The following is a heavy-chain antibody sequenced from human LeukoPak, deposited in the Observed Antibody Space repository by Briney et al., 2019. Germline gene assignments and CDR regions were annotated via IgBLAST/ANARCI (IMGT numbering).Heavy chain of an antibody. Sequence: SETLSLTCAVSGYSISSDYYWGWIRQPPGKGLEWIGSIYHSGSTYYNPSLKSRVTISVDTSKNQFSLKLSSVTAADTAVYYCARQQYQLLYNYYYMDVWGKGTTVTVSS. CDR3: ARQQYQLLYNYYYMDV. CDR2: IYHSGST. D-gene: IGHD2-2*01. J-gene: IGHJ6*03. V-gene: IGHV4-38-2*01. CDR1: GYSISSDYY.